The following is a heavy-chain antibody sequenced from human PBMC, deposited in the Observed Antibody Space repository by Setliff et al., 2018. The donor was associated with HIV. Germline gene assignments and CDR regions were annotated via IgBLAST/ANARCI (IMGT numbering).Heavy chain of an antibody. Sequence: PSETLSLTCTVSGGSISSGDYYWSWIRQPPGKGLEWIGSIYYSGSTKYNPSLKSRVTISLDMSKNQFSLKLNSVTAADTATYYCARLGYYNFWSGYWTDYWGHGTLVTVSS. D-gene: IGHD3-3*01. V-gene: IGHV4-39*01. J-gene: IGHJ4*01. CDR3: ARLGYYNFWSGYWTDY. CDR1: GGSISSGDYY. CDR2: IYYSGST.